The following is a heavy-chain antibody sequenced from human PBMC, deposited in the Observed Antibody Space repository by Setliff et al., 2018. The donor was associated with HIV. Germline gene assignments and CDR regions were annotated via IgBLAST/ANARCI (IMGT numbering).Heavy chain of an antibody. CDR3: ARHPTNWGSTGYYYYYMDV. J-gene: IGHJ6*03. CDR2: IYSSGKT. CDR1: NVSINSYY. Sequence: SETLSLTCTVSNVSINSYYWSWIRQPPGRALEWIGRIYSSGKTNYNPSLKSRLKMSIDTSKNQFSLMLNSVTAADTAVYYCARHPTNWGSTGYYYYYMDVWGKGTTVTVSS. V-gene: IGHV4-4*07. D-gene: IGHD7-27*01.